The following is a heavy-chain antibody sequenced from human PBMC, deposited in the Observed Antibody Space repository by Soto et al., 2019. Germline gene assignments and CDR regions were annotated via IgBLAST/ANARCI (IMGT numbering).Heavy chain of an antibody. Sequence: QVQLVESGGGVVQPGRSLRLSCAASGFTFSSYGMHWVRQAPGKGLEWVAVISYDGSNKYYADSVKGRFTISRDNSKNTLYLQMNSLRAEDTAVYYCAKGTEQLVHYWGQGTLVTVSS. D-gene: IGHD6-6*01. J-gene: IGHJ4*02. CDR3: AKGTEQLVHY. CDR1: GFTFSSYG. V-gene: IGHV3-30*18. CDR2: ISYDGSNK.